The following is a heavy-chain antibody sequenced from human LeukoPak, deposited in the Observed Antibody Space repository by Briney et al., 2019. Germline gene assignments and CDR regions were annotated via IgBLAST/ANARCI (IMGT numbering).Heavy chain of an antibody. CDR3: ARVGGDDSTGHYSVDY. CDR2: LHHIGST. V-gene: IGHV4-38-2*01. CDR1: GYSITSTYW. D-gene: IGHD3-22*01. Sequence: PSQTLSLTCAVSGYSITSTYWWGWILQTPGRGLEWIGSLHHIGSTSYSPSLKSRVTISGDPSKNQFSLRLSSVTAADTAVYYCARVGGDDSTGHYSVDYWGQGTLVTVSS. J-gene: IGHJ4*02.